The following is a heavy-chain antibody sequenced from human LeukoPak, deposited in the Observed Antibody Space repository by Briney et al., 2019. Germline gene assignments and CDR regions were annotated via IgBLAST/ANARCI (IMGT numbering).Heavy chain of an antibody. D-gene: IGHD5-18*01. V-gene: IGHV3-23*01. Sequence: PGGSLRLSCAASGFTFSTYVMNWFRQAPGKGLEWVSTISVGAEYIFYADSVKGRFTISRDNSKNTLSLQMNSLRAEDTAVYYCAKGIELWLTYFDHWGQGTLVTASS. J-gene: IGHJ4*02. CDR1: GFTFSTYV. CDR3: AKGIELWLTYFDH. CDR2: ISVGAEYI.